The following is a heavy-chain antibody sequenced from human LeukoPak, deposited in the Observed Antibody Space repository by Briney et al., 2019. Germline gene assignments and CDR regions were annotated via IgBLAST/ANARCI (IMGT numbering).Heavy chain of an antibody. V-gene: IGHV1-69*13. D-gene: IGHD3-22*01. Sequence: SVKVSCKASGGTFSRYTISWVRQAPGQGLEWMGGIIPILGTAKYAQKFQGRVTITADESSSTAYMELSSLRSEDTAVYYCVRDATIYDTSGYYYLWWGQGTLVTVSS. CDR1: GGTFSRYT. J-gene: IGHJ4*02. CDR2: IIPILGTA. CDR3: VRDATIYDTSGYYYLW.